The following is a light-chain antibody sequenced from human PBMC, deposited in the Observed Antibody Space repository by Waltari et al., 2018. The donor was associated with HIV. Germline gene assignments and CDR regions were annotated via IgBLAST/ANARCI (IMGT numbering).Light chain of an antibody. V-gene: IGLV4-69*01. Sequence: QLVVTQSPSASASLGASVKLTCTLSSRHSTYAIAWHQQQPEKAPRYLMKLNNNGSHIKGDGSPKRFSGSSSGAERYLTISSLQSEDEADYYCQSYDSSLSGSAVFGGGTKLTVL. J-gene: IGLJ3*02. CDR3: QSYDSSLSGSAV. CDR1: SRHSTYA. CDR2: LNNNGSH.